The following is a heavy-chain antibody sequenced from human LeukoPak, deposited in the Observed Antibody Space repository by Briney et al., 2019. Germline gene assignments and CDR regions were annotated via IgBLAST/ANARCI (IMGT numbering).Heavy chain of an antibody. Sequence: PSETLSLTCTVSGGSISSYYWSWIRQPPGKGLEWIGYIYYSGSTNYNPSLKSRVTISVDTPKNQFSLKLSSVTAADTAVYYCAREPPTYDSSGRDAFDIWGQGTMVTVSS. V-gene: IGHV4-59*01. CDR3: AREPPTYDSSGRDAFDI. D-gene: IGHD3-22*01. CDR2: IYYSGST. J-gene: IGHJ3*02. CDR1: GGSISSYY.